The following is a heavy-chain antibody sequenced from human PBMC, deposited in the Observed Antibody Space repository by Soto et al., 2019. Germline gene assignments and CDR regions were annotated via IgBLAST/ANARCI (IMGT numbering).Heavy chain of an antibody. CDR2: ISAYNGNT. CDR1: GYTFTSYG. Sequence: QVQLVQSGAEVKKPGASVKVSCKASGYTFTSYGISWVRQAPGQGLEWMGWISAYNGNTNYAQKLQGRVTMTTDSPTSTAYMELRSLRSDDTAVYYCGRHRAWFGTPIPYDCYSMDGWGQGTTVTVSS. V-gene: IGHV1-18*04. CDR3: GRHRAWFGTPIPYDCYSMDG. D-gene: IGHD3-10*01. J-gene: IGHJ6*02.